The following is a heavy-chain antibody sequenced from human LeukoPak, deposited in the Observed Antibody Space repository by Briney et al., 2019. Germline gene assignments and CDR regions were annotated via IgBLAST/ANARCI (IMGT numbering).Heavy chain of an antibody. CDR1: GFTFSSYW. CDR3: ARSAHRFDYGDFYYYYYMDV. V-gene: IGHV3-7*01. J-gene: IGHJ6*03. Sequence: GGSLRLSCAASGFTFSSYWMSWVRQAPGKGLGRVANIKQDGSEKYYVDSVKGRFTISRDNAKNSLYLQMNSLRAEDTAVYYCARSAHRFDYGDFYYYYYMDVWGKGTTVTVSS. D-gene: IGHD4-17*01. CDR2: IKQDGSEK.